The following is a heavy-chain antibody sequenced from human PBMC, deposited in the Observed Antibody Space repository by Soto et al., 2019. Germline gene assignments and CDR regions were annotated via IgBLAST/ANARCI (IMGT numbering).Heavy chain of an antibody. J-gene: IGHJ4*02. CDR1: GGSISSGGYY. Sequence: QVQLQESGPGLVKPSQTLSLTCTVSGGSISSGGYYWSWISQHPGKGLEWIGYIYYSGSTYYNPSIKSRVTISVDTSKNQFSVKLSSVTAADTAVYYCARALVRESLRHFDYWGQGTLVTVSS. D-gene: IGHD3-10*01. CDR2: IYYSGST. V-gene: IGHV4-31*03. CDR3: ARALVRESLRHFDY.